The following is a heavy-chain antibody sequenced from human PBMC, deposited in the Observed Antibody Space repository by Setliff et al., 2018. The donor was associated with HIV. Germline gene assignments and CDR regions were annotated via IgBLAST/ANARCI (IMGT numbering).Heavy chain of an antibody. Sequence: SETLSLTCAVYGGSFSGYYWSWIRQPPGKGLEWIGEINHSGSTICNPSLESRVTISVDTSKNQFSLRLNSVTAADTAVYYCARGGYSDSSGYYHPFDYWGQGTLVTVSS. D-gene: IGHD3-22*01. CDR1: GGSFSGYY. J-gene: IGHJ4*02. CDR3: ARGGYSDSSGYYHPFDY. CDR2: INHSGST. V-gene: IGHV4-34*01.